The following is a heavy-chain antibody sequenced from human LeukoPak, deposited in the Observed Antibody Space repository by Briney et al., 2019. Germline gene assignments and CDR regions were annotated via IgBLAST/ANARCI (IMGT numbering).Heavy chain of an antibody. Sequence: GASVKVSCKASAYTFSSYNTNWVRQAPGQGLEWMGWISTYNGNTNYAQKLQGRVTMTIDTSTSTAYMELRSLRSDDTAVYYCATIVTAIPYWGQGTLVTVSS. J-gene: IGHJ4*02. CDR3: ATIVTAIPY. D-gene: IGHD5-12*01. CDR2: ISTYNGNT. CDR1: AYTFSSYN. V-gene: IGHV1-18*04.